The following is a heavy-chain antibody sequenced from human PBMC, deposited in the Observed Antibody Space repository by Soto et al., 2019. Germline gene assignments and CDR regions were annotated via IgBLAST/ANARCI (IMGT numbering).Heavy chain of an antibody. J-gene: IGHJ5*02. V-gene: IGHV1-69*15. D-gene: IGHD5-12*01. CDR1: GGTFSNYA. CDR3: ARDGGKDGYFGSWFDP. CDR2: IIPIFGSV. Sequence: QVHLVQSGAEVKKPGSSVKVSCKASGGTFSNYAITWVRQAPGQGLEWLGRIIPIFGSVTFAQKFQGRITLTADESTTTVYMELSSLRSDDTAVYYCARDGGKDGYFGSWFDPWGQGTQVTVSS.